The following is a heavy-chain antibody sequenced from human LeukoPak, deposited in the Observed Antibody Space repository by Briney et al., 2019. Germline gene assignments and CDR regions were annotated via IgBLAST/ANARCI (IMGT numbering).Heavy chain of an antibody. V-gene: IGHV4-59*08. D-gene: IGHD1-26*01. CDR3: ARLSGSQTTPY. CDR1: GGSISIYY. J-gene: IGHJ4*02. CDR2: IYYSRTT. Sequence: SETLSLTCTVSGGSISIYYWSWIRQPPERGLERVGYIYYSRTTNYNPSLKSRVTMSVDTSKNQFSLKLSSVTAADTAVYYCARLSGSQTTPYWGQGTLVTASS.